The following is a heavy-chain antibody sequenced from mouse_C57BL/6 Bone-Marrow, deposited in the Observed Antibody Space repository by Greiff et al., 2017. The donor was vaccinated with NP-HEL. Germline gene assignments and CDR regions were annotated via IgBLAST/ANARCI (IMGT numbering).Heavy chain of an antibody. CDR1: GYTFTSYW. CDR2: IDPNSGGT. V-gene: IGHV1-72*01. Sequence: HLPPPFSALVPPCASVKLSCKASGYTFTSYWMHWVKQRPGRGLEWIGRIDPNSGGTKYNEKFKSKATLTVDKPSSTAYMQLSSLTSEDSAVYYCARVLQAWFAYWGQGTLVTVSA. D-gene: IGHD2-14*01. J-gene: IGHJ3*01. CDR3: ARVLQAWFAY.